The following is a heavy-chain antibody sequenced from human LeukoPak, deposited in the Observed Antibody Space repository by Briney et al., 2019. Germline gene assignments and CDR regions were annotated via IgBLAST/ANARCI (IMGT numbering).Heavy chain of an antibody. CDR1: GFTFSSYN. CDR3: AREAPGSYYSPLDY. Sequence: GGSLRLPCAAPGFTFSSYNINWVRQAPGKGLEWVSSISSSGSYIYYADSVKGRFTISRDNAKNSVYLQLNSLRAEDTAVYYCAREAPGSYYSPLDYWGQGTLVTVSS. CDR2: ISSSGSYI. J-gene: IGHJ4*02. D-gene: IGHD3-10*01. V-gene: IGHV3-21*06.